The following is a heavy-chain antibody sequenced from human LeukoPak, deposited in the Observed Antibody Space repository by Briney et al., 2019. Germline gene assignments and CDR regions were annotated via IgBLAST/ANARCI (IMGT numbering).Heavy chain of an antibody. V-gene: IGHV3-7*01. CDR1: GFTFRGYW. J-gene: IGHJ3*01. D-gene: IGHD2-2*01. CDR2: IKDDGSEK. CDR3: ARDIPGAASAFDV. Sequence: GGPLRLSCAASGFTFRGYWMSWVRQAPGKGLEWVANIKDDGSEKNYVDSVKGRFTISRDNAKNSLSLQVNSLRDDDTAVYYCARDIPGAASAFDVWGQGTMVTVSS.